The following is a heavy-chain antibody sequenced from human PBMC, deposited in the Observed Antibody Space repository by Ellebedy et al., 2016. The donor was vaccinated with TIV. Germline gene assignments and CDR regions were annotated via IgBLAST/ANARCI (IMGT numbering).Heavy chain of an antibody. J-gene: IGHJ4*02. D-gene: IGHD2-15*01. V-gene: IGHV3-23*01. CDR2: IPISGGTT. Sequence: GGSLRLSCAASGFTFSNYAMSWVRQAPGKGLEWVSAIPISGGTTFYAGSVKGRFSISRDNSKNTLYLQMNSLRAEDTAVYYCARGFCSGGSCRVLFDYWGQGTLVTVFS. CDR3: ARGFCSGGSCRVLFDY. CDR1: GFTFSNYA.